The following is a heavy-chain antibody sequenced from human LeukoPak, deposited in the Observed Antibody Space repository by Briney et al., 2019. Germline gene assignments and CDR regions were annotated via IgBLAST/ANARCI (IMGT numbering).Heavy chain of an antibody. CDR1: GFTFSSYA. CDR2: ISGSGGST. D-gene: IGHD5-12*01. Sequence: GGSLRLSCAASGFTFSSYAMSWVRQAPGKGLEWVSAISGSGGSTYYADSVKGRFTISRDNSKNTLYLQMSSLRAEDTAVYYCAKDGGGYTLAGYYFDYWGQGTLVTVSS. CDR3: AKDGGGYTLAGYYFDY. V-gene: IGHV3-23*01. J-gene: IGHJ4*02.